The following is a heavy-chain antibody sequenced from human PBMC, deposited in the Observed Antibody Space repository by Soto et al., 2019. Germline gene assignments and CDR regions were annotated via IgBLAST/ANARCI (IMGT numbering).Heavy chain of an antibody. Sequence: EVQLVESGGGLVQPGGSLKLSCAASGFTFSGSAMHWVRQASGKGLEWVGRIRSKANSYATAYAVSVKGRFTISRDDSSNTAYLQMNSLKTEDTAVYYCARGVYDFWSGYPKRLDYWGQGTVVTVSS. CDR1: GFTFSGSA. CDR3: ARGVYDFWSGYPKRLDY. J-gene: IGHJ4*02. V-gene: IGHV3-73*02. CDR2: IRSKANSYAT. D-gene: IGHD3-3*01.